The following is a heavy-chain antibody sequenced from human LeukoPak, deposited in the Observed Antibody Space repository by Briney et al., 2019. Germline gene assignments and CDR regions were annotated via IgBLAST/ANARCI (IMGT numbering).Heavy chain of an antibody. J-gene: IGHJ6*02. CDR1: GGTFSSYA. CDR2: IIPILGIA. Sequence: GSSVKVSCKASGGTFSSYAISWVRQAPGQGLEWMGRIIPILGIANYAQKFQGGVTITADKSTSTAYMELSSLRSEDTAVYYCARRGLWFGELFNYGMDVWGQGTTVTVSS. V-gene: IGHV1-69*04. CDR3: ARRGLWFGELFNYGMDV. D-gene: IGHD3-10*01.